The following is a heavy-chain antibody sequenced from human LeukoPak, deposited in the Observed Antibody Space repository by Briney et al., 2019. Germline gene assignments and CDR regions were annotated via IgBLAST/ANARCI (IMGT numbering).Heavy chain of an antibody. CDR3: ARPRFFTIFGVVSPALDYGDYALDY. Sequence: ASVKVSCKASGYTFTSYGISWVRQAPGQGLEWMGWISAYNGNTDYAQKLQGRVTMTTDTSTSTAYMELRSLRSDDTAVYYCARPRFFTIFGVVSPALDYGDYALDYWGQGTLVTVSS. V-gene: IGHV1-18*01. CDR2: ISAYNGNT. J-gene: IGHJ4*02. D-gene: IGHD3-3*01. CDR1: GYTFTSYG.